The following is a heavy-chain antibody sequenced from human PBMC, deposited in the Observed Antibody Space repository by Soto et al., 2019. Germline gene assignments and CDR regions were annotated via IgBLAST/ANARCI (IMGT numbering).Heavy chain of an antibody. J-gene: IGHJ1*01. V-gene: IGHV4-61*01. CDR3: ARDHYDILTGYYSPHKYFQH. D-gene: IGHD3-9*01. CDR1: SGSVNISSYY. Sequence: PSGTLSLTCTASSGSVNISSYYWCLIRQPPGKGLEWIGYIYYSGSTNYNPSLKSRVTISVDTSKNQFSLKLSSVTAADTAVYYCARDHYDILTGYYSPHKYFQHWGQGTLVTVSS. CDR2: IYYSGST.